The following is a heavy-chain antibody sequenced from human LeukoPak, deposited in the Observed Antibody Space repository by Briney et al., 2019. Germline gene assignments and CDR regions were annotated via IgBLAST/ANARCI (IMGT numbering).Heavy chain of an antibody. CDR2: ISGIGDST. CDR1: GFTFSTYA. V-gene: IGHV3-23*01. D-gene: IGHD2/OR15-2a*01. CDR3: AKNRGY. Sequence: GGSLRLSCAASGFTFSTYAMTWVRQAPGKGLEWVSDISGIGDSTLYADSVRGRFTISRHNSKNTLYLQMNTLRAEDTAVYYCAKNRGYWGQGTLVTVSS. J-gene: IGHJ4*02.